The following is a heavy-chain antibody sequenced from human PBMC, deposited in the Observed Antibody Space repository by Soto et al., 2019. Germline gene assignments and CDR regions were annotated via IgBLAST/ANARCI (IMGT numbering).Heavy chain of an antibody. CDR2: IWYDGSNK. Sequence: QVQLVESGGGVVQPGRSLRLSCAASGFTFSSYGMHWVRQAPGKGLEWVAVIWYDGSNKYYADSVKGRFTISRDNSKNTPYLQMNSLRAEDTAVYYCARDLSSEDPFDYWGQGTLVTVSS. D-gene: IGHD2-2*01. CDR3: ARDLSSEDPFDY. V-gene: IGHV3-33*01. J-gene: IGHJ4*02. CDR1: GFTFSSYG.